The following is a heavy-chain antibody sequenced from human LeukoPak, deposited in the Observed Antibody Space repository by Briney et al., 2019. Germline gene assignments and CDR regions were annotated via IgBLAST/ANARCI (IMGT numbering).Heavy chain of an antibody. CDR2: IYDSVTT. Sequence: SETLSLTRTVSGGSIGNGGYFWTWLRQYPGKGLEWIGYIYDSVTTYYNPSLKSRVAISLDRSKNQFSLNLTSVTAADRAVYYCARERSSGWYRFWGQGILVAVSS. J-gene: IGHJ4*02. V-gene: IGHV4-31*03. CDR3: ARERSSGWYRF. CDR1: GGSIGNGGYF. D-gene: IGHD6-19*01.